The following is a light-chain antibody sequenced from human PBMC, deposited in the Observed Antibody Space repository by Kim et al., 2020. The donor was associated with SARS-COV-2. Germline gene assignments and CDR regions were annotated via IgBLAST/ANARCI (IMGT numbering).Light chain of an antibody. CDR2: SND. J-gene: IGLJ3*02. CDR3: VAWDDSLSGSV. CDR1: TSNSGSNV. Sequence: GQRVTIFCSGSTSNSGSNVVNWYQQLPGTAPKLLIYSNDYRSSGVPDRFSGSKSGTSASLAISGLQSEDEADYYCVAWDDSLSGSVFGGGTQLTVL. V-gene: IGLV1-44*01.